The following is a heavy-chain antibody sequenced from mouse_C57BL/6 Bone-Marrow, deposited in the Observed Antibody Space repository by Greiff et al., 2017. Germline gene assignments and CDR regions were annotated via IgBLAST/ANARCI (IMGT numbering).Heavy chain of an antibody. Sequence: VQGVESGAELARPGASVKLSCKASGYTFTSYGISWVKQRTGQGLEWIGEIYPRSGNTYYNEKFKGKATLTADKSSSTAYMELRRLTSEDSAVYFSARGGLGREDYWGQGTSVTVSS. CDR3: ARGGLGREDY. CDR1: GYTFTSYG. V-gene: IGHV1-81*01. J-gene: IGHJ4*01. D-gene: IGHD4-1*01. CDR2: IYPRSGNT.